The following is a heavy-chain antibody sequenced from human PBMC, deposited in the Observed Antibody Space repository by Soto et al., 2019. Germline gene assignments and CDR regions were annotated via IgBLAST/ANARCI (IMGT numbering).Heavy chain of an antibody. CDR3: ARRRIAEDYYYGMDV. Sequence: SETLSLTCTVSGGSISSSSYYWGWIRQPPGKGLEWIGSIYYSGSTYYNPSLKSRVTISVDTSRNQFSLKLSSVTAADTAVYYCARRRIAEDYYYGMDVWGQGTTVTVSS. D-gene: IGHD6-13*01. V-gene: IGHV4-39*01. CDR1: GGSISSSSYY. J-gene: IGHJ6*02. CDR2: IYYSGST.